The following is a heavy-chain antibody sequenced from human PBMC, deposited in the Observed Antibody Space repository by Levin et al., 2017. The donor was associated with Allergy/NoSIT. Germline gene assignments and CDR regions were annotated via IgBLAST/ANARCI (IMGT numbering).Heavy chain of an antibody. CDR1: GFTFSSYT. V-gene: IGHV3-23*01. Sequence: GGSLRLSCAASGFTFSSYTMSWVRQAPGKGLEWVSCISGSGGSTFYADSVKGRFTISRDNSKNTLYLQMNSLRAEDTAVYYCAGGMSSGWYLGAFDIWGQGTMVTVSS. J-gene: IGHJ3*02. CDR2: ISGSGGST. CDR3: AGGMSSGWYLGAFDI. D-gene: IGHD6-19*01.